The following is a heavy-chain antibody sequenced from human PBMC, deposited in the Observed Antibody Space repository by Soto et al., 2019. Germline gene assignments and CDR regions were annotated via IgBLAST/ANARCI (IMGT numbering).Heavy chain of an antibody. CDR3: AHRRIAAAINAFDI. D-gene: IGHD6-13*01. Sequence: KESGPTLVKPTQTLTLTCTFSGFSLSTSGVGVGWIRQPPGKALEWLALIYWDDDKRYSPSLKSRLTITKDTSKNQVVLTMTNMDPVDTATYYCAHRRIAAAINAFDIWGQGTMVTVSS. V-gene: IGHV2-5*02. CDR1: GFSLSTSGVG. J-gene: IGHJ3*02. CDR2: IYWDDDK.